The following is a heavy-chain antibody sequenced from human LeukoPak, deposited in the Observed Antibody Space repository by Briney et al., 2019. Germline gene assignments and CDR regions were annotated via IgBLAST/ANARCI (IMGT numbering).Heavy chain of an antibody. D-gene: IGHD3-10*01. CDR1: GYSISSGYY. J-gene: IGHJ4*02. Sequence: SETLSLTCAVSGYSISSGYYWGWIPQPPGKGREWIGSIYHSGSTYYNPSLKSRVTISVDTSKNQFCLKLSSVTAADTAVYYCHGLSMVRGVIQDYWGQGTLVTVSS. CDR3: HGLSMVRGVIQDY. V-gene: IGHV4-38-2*01. CDR2: IYHSGST.